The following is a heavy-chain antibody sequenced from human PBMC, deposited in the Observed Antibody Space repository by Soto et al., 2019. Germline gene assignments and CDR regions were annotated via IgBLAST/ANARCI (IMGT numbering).Heavy chain of an antibody. J-gene: IGHJ2*01. D-gene: IGHD5-12*01. CDR2: IIPIFGTA. CDR3: ARGTHRWLQLCYFDL. Sequence: QVQLVQSGAEVKKPGSSVTVSCKASGGTFSSYTISWVRQAPGQGLEWMGGIIPIFGTANYAQKFQGRVTITADESTSTAYMELSSLRSEDTAVYYCARGTHRWLQLCYFDLWGRGTLFTVSS. CDR1: GGTFSSYT. V-gene: IGHV1-69*12.